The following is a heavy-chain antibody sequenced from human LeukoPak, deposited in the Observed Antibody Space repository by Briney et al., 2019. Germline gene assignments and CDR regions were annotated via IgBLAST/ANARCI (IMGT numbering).Heavy chain of an antibody. Sequence: PGGSLRLSCAASGFTFSSYGMHWVRQAPGKGLEWVAFIRYDGSEEYYADSVRGRFPISRDNSKNTLYLQMDSLRAEDTAVYYCATYSSLNRREFQYWGQGTLLTVSS. D-gene: IGHD3-22*01. J-gene: IGHJ1*01. V-gene: IGHV3-30*02. CDR1: GFTFSSYG. CDR3: ATYSSLNRREFQY. CDR2: IRYDGSEE.